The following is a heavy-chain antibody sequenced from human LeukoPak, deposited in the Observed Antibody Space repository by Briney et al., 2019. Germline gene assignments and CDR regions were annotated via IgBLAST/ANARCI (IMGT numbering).Heavy chain of an antibody. V-gene: IGHV1-3*01. CDR1: GYTLTSYA. CDR3: ARVITVRGVMGAFDI. Sequence: ASVKVSCKASGYTLTSYAMHWVRQAPGQRLEWMGWINAGNGNTKYSQKFQGRVTITRDTSASTAYMELSSLRSEDTAVYYCARVITVRGVMGAFDIWGQGTMVTVSS. J-gene: IGHJ3*02. CDR2: INAGNGNT. D-gene: IGHD3-10*01.